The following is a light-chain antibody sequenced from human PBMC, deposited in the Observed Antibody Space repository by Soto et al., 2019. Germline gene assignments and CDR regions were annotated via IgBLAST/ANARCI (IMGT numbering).Light chain of an antibody. CDR2: EVS. Sequence: LTQPASVSWSAGQSITISCTGTSSDVGGYEYVSWYQQHPGRAPKLMIYEVSNRPSGVSIRFSGSKSGNTASLTISGLQAVDEADYYCSSYTSSSTLLFGTGTKVTVL. V-gene: IGLV2-14*01. CDR1: SSDVGGYEY. J-gene: IGLJ1*01. CDR3: SSYTSSSTLL.